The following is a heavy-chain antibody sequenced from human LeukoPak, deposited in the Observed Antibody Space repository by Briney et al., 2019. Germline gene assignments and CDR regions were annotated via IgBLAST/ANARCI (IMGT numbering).Heavy chain of an antibody. CDR2: ITSGSTYI. CDR1: GFIFSSYT. CDR3: ASPLGGDRYCSSTSCNGDY. V-gene: IGHV3-21*01. J-gene: IGHJ4*02. Sequence: GGSLRLSCSASGFIFSSYTMNWVRQAPGKGLEWVSSITSGSTYIYYADSVKGRFTISRDNAKNSLYLQMNSLRAEDTAVYYCASPLGGDRYCSSTSCNGDYWGQGTLVTVSS. D-gene: IGHD2-2*01.